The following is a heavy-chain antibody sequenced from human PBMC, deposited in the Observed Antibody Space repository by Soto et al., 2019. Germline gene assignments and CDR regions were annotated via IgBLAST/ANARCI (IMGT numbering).Heavy chain of an antibody. CDR2: IYKSATT. D-gene: IGHD2-15*01. CDR1: GDSISTVDYF. CDR3: ARGRYCLTGRCFPNWFDS. Sequence: SETLSLTCSVSGDSISTVDYFWAWVRQPPGQALEYIGYIYKSATTYYNPSFESRVAISLDTSKSQFSLNVTSLTAADTAVYFCARGRYCLTGRCFPNWFDSWGQGTLVTVS. J-gene: IGHJ5*01. V-gene: IGHV4-30-4*01.